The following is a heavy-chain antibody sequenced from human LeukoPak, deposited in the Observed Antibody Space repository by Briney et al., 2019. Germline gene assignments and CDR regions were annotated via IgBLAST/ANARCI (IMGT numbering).Heavy chain of an antibody. V-gene: IGHV3-9*01. D-gene: IGHD5-18*01. J-gene: IGHJ3*01. CDR1: GVTFDDYA. Sequence: GGSLRLSCAASGVTFDDYAMHWVRQAPGKGLEWVSGISWSSGSIGYADSVEGRFTISRDNAKNSLYLQMNSMRAEDTALYYCAKSLRGYTYGLDAFDVWGQGTMVTVSS. CDR2: ISWSSGSI. CDR3: AKSLRGYTYGLDAFDV.